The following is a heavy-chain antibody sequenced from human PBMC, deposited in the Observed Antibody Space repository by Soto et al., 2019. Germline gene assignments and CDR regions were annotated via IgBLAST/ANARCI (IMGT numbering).Heavy chain of an antibody. CDR2: ISGSGGST. CDR1: GFTFSSYA. D-gene: IGHD3-22*01. V-gene: IGHV3-23*01. CDR3: AKSNYYYDSSGYYLV. J-gene: IGHJ4*02. Sequence: GGSLRLSCAASGFTFSSYAMSWVRQAPGKGLEWVSAISGSGGSTYYADSVKGRFTISRDNSKNTLYLQMNSLRAEDTAVYYCAKSNYYYDSSGYYLVWGQGTMVTVSS.